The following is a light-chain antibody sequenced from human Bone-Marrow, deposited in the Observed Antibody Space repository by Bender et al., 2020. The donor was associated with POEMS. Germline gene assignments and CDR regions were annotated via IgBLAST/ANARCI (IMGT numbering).Light chain of an antibody. CDR2: EVS. Sequence: QSVLTQPPSASGSPGQSVTISCTGTSNDVGGYDYVSWYQQYPGKAPKLLIYEVSQRPSGVPDRFSGSKSGNTASLTVSGLQADDEADYYCVAWDDTLNGWVFGGGTKLTVL. V-gene: IGLV2-8*01. CDR1: SNDVGGYDY. CDR3: VAWDDTLNGWV. J-gene: IGLJ2*01.